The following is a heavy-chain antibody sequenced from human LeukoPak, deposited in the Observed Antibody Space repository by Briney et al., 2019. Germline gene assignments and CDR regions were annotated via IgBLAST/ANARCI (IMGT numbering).Heavy chain of an antibody. CDR2: INHSGST. V-gene: IGHV4-34*01. D-gene: IGHD3-10*01. CDR3: ARVGQVGVFDY. Sequence: SETLSLTCAVYGGSFSGYYWSWTRQPPGPALEWIGKINHSGSTNYNSSLKSRVTISVDTSKNQFSLKLSSVTAADTAVYYCARVGQVGVFDYWGQGTLVTVSS. CDR1: GGSFSGYY. J-gene: IGHJ4*02.